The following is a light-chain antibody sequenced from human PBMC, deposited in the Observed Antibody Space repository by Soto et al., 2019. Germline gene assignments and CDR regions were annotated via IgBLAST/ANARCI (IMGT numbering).Light chain of an antibody. Sequence: EIVLTQSPGTLSLSPGERATLSCRASQSVSSSYLAWYQQQPRNATRLLIYGASSRATGTPDRCSGSASGTDFTLTISRLEAEDFAVYYCQQYGRSPMTFGGGTKVESK. CDR1: QSVSSSY. V-gene: IGKV3-20*01. CDR2: GAS. CDR3: QQYGRSPMT. J-gene: IGKJ4*01.